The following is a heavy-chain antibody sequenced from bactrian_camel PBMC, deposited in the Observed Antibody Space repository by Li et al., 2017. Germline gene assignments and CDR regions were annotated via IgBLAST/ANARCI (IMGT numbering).Heavy chain of an antibody. Sequence: EVQLVESGGGSVQAGGSLRLTCKVSGFTGGSHCMGWFRQAPGKEREGLASIHTGGGRPDYTFYADSVKGRFTISQDSAKNTLYLQMNSLKPEDSAMYYCATTPLYCSGNPTDYSSWGQGTQVTVS. D-gene: IGHD2*01. CDR2: IHTGGGRPDYT. V-gene: IGHV3S31*01. CDR1: GFTGGSHC. J-gene: IGHJ6*01. CDR3: ATTPLYCSGNPTDYSS.